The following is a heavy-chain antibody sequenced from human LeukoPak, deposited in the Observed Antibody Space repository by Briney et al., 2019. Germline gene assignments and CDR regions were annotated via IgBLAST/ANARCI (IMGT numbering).Heavy chain of an antibody. Sequence: GGSLRLSCAASGFTFSSYWMSWVRQAPGKGLEWVANIKQDGSEKYYVDSVKGRFTISRDNAKNSLYLQMNGLRAEDTAVYYCARVGTAMVTWYYYYMDVWGKGTTVTVSS. D-gene: IGHD5-18*01. CDR3: ARVGTAMVTWYYYYMDV. CDR2: IKQDGSEK. J-gene: IGHJ6*03. V-gene: IGHV3-7*01. CDR1: GFTFSSYW.